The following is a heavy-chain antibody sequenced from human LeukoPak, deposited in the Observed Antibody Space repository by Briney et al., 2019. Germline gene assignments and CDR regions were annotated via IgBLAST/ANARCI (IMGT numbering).Heavy chain of an antibody. D-gene: IGHD4-11*01. CDR1: GFTFGPYG. V-gene: IGHV3-30*18. Sequence: GRSLRLSCAASGFTFGPYGMHWVRQAPGKGLEWVALISYDGNDKYYADSVKGRFTISRDNSKNTLFLQMNSLRAEDTAVYFCAKDQYSRYYGMDVWGQGTTVTVSS. CDR2: ISYDGNDK. CDR3: AKDQYSRYYGMDV. J-gene: IGHJ6*02.